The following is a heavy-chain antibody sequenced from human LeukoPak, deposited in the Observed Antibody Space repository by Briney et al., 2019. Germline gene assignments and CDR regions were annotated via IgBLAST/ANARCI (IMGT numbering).Heavy chain of an antibody. CDR1: GFTSSNYD. CDR2: IWYDGSNR. Sequence: PGGSLRLSCAASGFTSSNYDMHWVRQAPGKGLEWVSVIWYDGSNRFYADSVKGRFTISRDNSKNTLYLQMNSLRAEDTAVYYCAKLYGYFDYWGQGTLVTVSS. J-gene: IGHJ4*02. D-gene: IGHD2-8*01. CDR3: AKLYGYFDY. V-gene: IGHV3-33*06.